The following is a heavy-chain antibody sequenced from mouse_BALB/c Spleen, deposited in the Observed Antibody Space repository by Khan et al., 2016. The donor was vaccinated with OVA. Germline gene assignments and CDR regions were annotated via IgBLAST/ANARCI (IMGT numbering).Heavy chain of an antibody. Sequence: VQLKESGAELVKPGASVKLSCTASGFNIKDTYMHWVKQRPEQGLEWIGRIDPANGNTKYDPKFQGKATITADTSSNTAYLQLSSLTSEDTAFYYCARDYWDVFAYWGQGTLVTVSA. J-gene: IGHJ3*01. CDR1: GFNIKDTY. V-gene: IGHV14-3*02. CDR3: ARDYWDVFAY. D-gene: IGHD4-1*01. CDR2: IDPANGNT.